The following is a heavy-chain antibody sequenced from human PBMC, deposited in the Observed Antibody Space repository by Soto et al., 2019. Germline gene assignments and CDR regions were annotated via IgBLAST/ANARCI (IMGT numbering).Heavy chain of an antibody. CDR2: ITWNSGVT. CDR1: GFTFDDHA. CDR3: AKDLPRAGGTIDY. D-gene: IGHD6-13*01. V-gene: IGHV3-9*01. Sequence: GGSLRLSCAASGFTFDDHAMHWVRQPPGKGLEWVSGITWNSGVTAYADSVKGRFTIARDNAENSLYLQMDSLRTEDTALYYCAKDLPRAGGTIDYWGQGSLVTVSS. J-gene: IGHJ4*02.